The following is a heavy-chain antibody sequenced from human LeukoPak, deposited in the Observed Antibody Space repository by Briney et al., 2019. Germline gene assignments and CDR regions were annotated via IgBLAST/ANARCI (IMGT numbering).Heavy chain of an antibody. D-gene: IGHD4-23*01. Sequence: SETLSLTCSVYGGSFSGYYWSWIRQPRGKGLEWSGEINHSGSTNYNPSLKSRVTISVDTSKNQFSLKLSSVTAADTAVYYCARAVVTSYGGNGFDYWGQGTLVTVSS. CDR1: GGSFSGYY. CDR3: ARAVVTSYGGNGFDY. CDR2: INHSGST. J-gene: IGHJ4*02. V-gene: IGHV4-34*01.